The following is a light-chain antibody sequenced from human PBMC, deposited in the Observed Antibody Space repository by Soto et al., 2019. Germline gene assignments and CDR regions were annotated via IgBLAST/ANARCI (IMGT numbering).Light chain of an antibody. CDR1: SSDVATYNL. CDR3: CSFSGVTSNWV. Sequence: QSALTQPASVSGSPRQSITISCTATSSDVATYNLVSWYQQHPGKAPKLMIYEGDKRPSGDSNRFSGSKSGNSASLTISGLQAADEADYYCCSFSGVTSNWVFGGGTKLTVL. CDR2: EGD. J-gene: IGLJ3*02. V-gene: IGLV2-23*01.